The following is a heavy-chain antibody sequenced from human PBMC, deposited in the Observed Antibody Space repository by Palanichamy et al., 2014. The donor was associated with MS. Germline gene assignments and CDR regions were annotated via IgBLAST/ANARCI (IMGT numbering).Heavy chain of an antibody. CDR3: ARGVIAVAGNWFDP. V-gene: IGHV4-31*03. CDR2: IYYSGST. CDR1: GGSISSGGYY. Sequence: QLQESGSGLVKPSQTLSLTCTVSGGSISSGGYYWSWIRQXPGKGLEWIGYIYYSGSTYYNPSLKSRVTISVDTSKNQFSLKLSSVTAADTAVYYCARGVIAVAGNWFDPWGQGTLVTVSS. D-gene: IGHD6-19*01. J-gene: IGHJ5*02.